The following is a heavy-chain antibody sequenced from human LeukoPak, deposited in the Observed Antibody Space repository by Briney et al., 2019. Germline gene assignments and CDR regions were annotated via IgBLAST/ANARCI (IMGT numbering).Heavy chain of an antibody. CDR1: VGSFSGYY. V-gene: IGHV4-34*01. CDR2: INHSGST. J-gene: IGHJ6*04. Sequence: PSETLSLTCAVYVGSFSGYYWSWIRQPPGKGLEWIGEINHSGSTNYNPSLKSRVTISVDTSKNQFSLKLSSVTAADTAVYYCARAAYCSGGSCYYNYYGMDVWGKGTTVTVSS. D-gene: IGHD2-15*01. CDR3: ARAAYCSGGSCYYNYYGMDV.